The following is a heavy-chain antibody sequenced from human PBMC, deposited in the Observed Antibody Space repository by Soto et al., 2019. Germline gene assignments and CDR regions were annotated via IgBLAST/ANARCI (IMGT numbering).Heavy chain of an antibody. Sequence: PSETLSLTCAISGDSVSSNSAAWNWIRQSPSRGLEWLGRTYYRSKWYNDYAVSVKSRITINPDTSKNQFSLQLNSVTPEDTAVYYCARDLTSSSSWYSQNWFDHWGQGTLVTVSS. D-gene: IGHD6-13*01. CDR1: GDSVSSNSAA. V-gene: IGHV6-1*01. J-gene: IGHJ5*02. CDR3: ARDLTSSSSWYSQNWFDH. CDR2: TYYRSKWYN.